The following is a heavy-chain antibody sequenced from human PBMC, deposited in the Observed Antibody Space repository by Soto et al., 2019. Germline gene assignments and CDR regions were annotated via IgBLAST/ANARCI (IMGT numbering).Heavy chain of an antibody. CDR1: GFTFSTYG. Sequence: ASGGGVVQPGRSLRLSCAASGFTFSTYGMHWVRQAPGKGLEWVAVISYDGSNKYYADSVKGRFTISRDNSKNTLYLQMNSLRAEDTAVYYCAKAHDYWGQGTLVTVSS. CDR2: ISYDGSNK. CDR3: AKAHDY. J-gene: IGHJ4*02. V-gene: IGHV3-30*18.